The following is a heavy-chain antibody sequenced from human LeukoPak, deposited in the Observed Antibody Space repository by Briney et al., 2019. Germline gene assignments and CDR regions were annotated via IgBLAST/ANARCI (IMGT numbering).Heavy chain of an antibody. D-gene: IGHD1-26*01. V-gene: IGHV4-4*07. CDR3: ARGPTTSGSYNYFDY. J-gene: IGHJ4*02. CDR1: GASINNYY. Sequence: PSETLSHTCTVSGASINNYYWSWIRQPAGKGLEWVGRIYTRGSTNYNPSLKSRVTMSVDTSKNQFSLKLNSVTAADTAVYYCARGPTTSGSYNYFDYWGQGTLVTVSS. CDR2: IYTRGST.